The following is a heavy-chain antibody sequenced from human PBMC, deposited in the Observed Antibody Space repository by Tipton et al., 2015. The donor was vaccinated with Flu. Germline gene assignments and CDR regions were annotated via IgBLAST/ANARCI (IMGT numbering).Heavy chain of an antibody. Sequence: TLSLTCNVSGGSISSSSDYWGWIRQPPGKGLEWIGTIYSSGSTYFNPSLRSRVSISKDTSKNQFSLKLSSVTAADTAVYYCATVSHDYGDSDYWGPGTLVTVSS. CDR3: ATVSHDYGDSDY. V-gene: IGHV4-39*07. D-gene: IGHD4-17*01. J-gene: IGHJ4*02. CDR2: IYSSGST. CDR1: GGSISSSSDY.